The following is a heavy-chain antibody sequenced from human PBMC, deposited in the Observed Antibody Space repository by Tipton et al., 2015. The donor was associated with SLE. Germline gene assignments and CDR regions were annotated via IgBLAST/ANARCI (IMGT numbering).Heavy chain of an antibody. Sequence: LRLSCTVSGGSISSSSYYWGWIRQPPGKGLEWIGSIYYSGSTYYNPSLKSRVTISVDTSKNQFSLKLSSVTAADTAVYYCAISSTSPYDYWGQGTLVTVSS. J-gene: IGHJ4*02. CDR3: AISSTSPYDY. CDR1: GGSISSSSYY. CDR2: IYYSGST. D-gene: IGHD2-2*01. V-gene: IGHV4-39*07.